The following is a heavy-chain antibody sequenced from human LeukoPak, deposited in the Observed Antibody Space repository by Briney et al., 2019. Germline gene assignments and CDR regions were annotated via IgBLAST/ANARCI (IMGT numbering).Heavy chain of an antibody. D-gene: IGHD1-1*01. J-gene: IGHJ4*02. CDR1: GFTVSSNY. CDR3: VRDKGNDVRNS. Sequence: GGSLRLSCAASGFTVSSNYMSWVRQAPGKGLEWVSVLYSGGSSYYAASVKGRFTISRSNYKNTLYFQMNSRRADETAVYYYVRDKGNDVRNSWGQGTLVTVSS. V-gene: IGHV3-66*01. CDR2: LYSGGSS.